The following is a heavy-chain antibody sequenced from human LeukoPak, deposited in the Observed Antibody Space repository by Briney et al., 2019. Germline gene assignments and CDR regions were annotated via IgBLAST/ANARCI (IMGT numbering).Heavy chain of an antibody. CDR3: ARGLRRCSGGSCHRGYYFDY. CDR1: GASISTSSYY. D-gene: IGHD2-15*01. CDR2: IYYTGIT. J-gene: IGHJ4*02. Sequence: SETLSLTCTVSGASISTSSYYWGWIRQPPGKGLEWIGNIYYTGITFYNPSLKSRVAISLDTSKNQVSLKLSSVTAADTAVYYCARGLRRCSGGSCHRGYYFDYWGQGTLVTVSS. V-gene: IGHV4-39*07.